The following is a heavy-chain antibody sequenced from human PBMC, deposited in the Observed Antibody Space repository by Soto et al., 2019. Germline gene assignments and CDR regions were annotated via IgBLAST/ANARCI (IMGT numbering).Heavy chain of an antibody. Sequence: QVQLVQSGAEVKKPGASVKVSCKASGYTFTSYGISWVRQAPGQVLEWMGCISAYNGNTNYAQKLQGRVTMTTDTSTSTAYMELMCLISDDTAVYYCARDRCSGGSCYLALGYWGQGSLVTVSS. CDR3: ARDRCSGGSCYLALGY. D-gene: IGHD2-15*01. V-gene: IGHV1-18*01. CDR2: ISAYNGNT. CDR1: GYTFTSYG. J-gene: IGHJ4*02.